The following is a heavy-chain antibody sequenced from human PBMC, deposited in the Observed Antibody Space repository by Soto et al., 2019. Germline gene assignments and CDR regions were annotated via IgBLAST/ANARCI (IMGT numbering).Heavy chain of an antibody. J-gene: IGHJ2*01. CDR1: GFTFSSYA. CDR3: ARDPLWGTAMVLWYFDL. V-gene: IGHV3-30-3*01. D-gene: IGHD5-18*01. CDR2: ISYDGSNK. Sequence: QVQLVESGGGVVQPGRSLRLSCAASGFTFSSYAMHWVRQGPGKGLEWVAVISYDGSNKYYADSVKGRFTISRDNSKNTLYLQMNSQRAEDTAVYYCARDPLWGTAMVLWYFDLWVRGTLVTVSS.